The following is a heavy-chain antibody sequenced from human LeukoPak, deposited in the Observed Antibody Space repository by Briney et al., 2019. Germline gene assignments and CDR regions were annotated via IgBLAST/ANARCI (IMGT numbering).Heavy chain of an antibody. D-gene: IGHD5/OR15-5a*01. CDR1: GDSLTSYY. Sequence: SETLSLTCTVSGDSLTSYYWGWIRQPPGKGLEWIGSIYYSGSTYYNPSLKSRVTISVDTSKNQFSLKLSSVTAADTAVYYCARHRGRGYSVLSWFDPWGQGTLVTVSS. CDR3: ARHRGRGYSVLSWFDP. CDR2: IYYSGST. J-gene: IGHJ5*02. V-gene: IGHV4-39*01.